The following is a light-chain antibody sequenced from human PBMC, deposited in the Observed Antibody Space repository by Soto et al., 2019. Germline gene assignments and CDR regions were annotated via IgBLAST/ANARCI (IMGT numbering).Light chain of an antibody. CDR3: QQSYMDPIT. CDR2: DAS. CDR1: QSISTY. V-gene: IGKV1-39*01. J-gene: IGKJ5*01. Sequence: IQMTQSPYSLSASVGNRVTITCRASQSISTYLNWYQKKPGKAPNLLIYDASRLQSGVPSRFSGSGGGTDFTLSISSVQPEDFTTYFCQQSYMDPITSGQGGRLEIK.